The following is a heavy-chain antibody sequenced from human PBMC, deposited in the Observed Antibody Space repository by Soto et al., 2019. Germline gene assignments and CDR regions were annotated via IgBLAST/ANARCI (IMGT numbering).Heavy chain of an antibody. J-gene: IGHJ4*02. CDR1: GGSISSGGYS. D-gene: IGHD5-12*01. Sequence: QLQLQESGSGLVKPSQTLSLTCAVSGGSISSGGYSWSWIRQLPGKVLEWIGYIYHSGSTYYNPSLKSRVTISVDRSKNQFSLKLSSVTAADTAVYYCAAGGGLPRYYWGQGTLVTVSS. V-gene: IGHV4-30-2*01. CDR3: AAGGGLPRYY. CDR2: IYHSGST.